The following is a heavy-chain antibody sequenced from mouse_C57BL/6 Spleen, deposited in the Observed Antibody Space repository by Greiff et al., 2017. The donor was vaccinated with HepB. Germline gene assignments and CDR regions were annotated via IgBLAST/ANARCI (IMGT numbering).Heavy chain of an antibody. V-gene: IGHV1-66*01. CDR3: ARDDGHYGEFAY. D-gene: IGHD2-3*01. CDR2: IYPGSGNT. CDR1: GYSFTSYY. Sequence: QVQLQQSGPELVKPGASVKISCKASGYSFTSYYIHWVKQRPGQGLEWIGWIYPGSGNTKYNEKFKGKATLTADTSSSTAYMQLSSLTSEDSAVYYCARDDGHYGEFAYWGQGTLVTVSA. J-gene: IGHJ3*01.